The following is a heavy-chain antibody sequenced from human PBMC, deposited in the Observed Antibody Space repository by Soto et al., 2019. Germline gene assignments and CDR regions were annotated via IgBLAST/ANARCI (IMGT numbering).Heavy chain of an antibody. J-gene: IGHJ4*02. V-gene: IGHV2-5*02. CDR2: IYWDDDK. CDR1: GFSLTSSAKG. D-gene: IGHD1-1*01. Sequence: QITLKESGPTLVEPTEALALTCSFSGFSLTSSAKGVAWFRQPLGKALEWLAVIYWDDDKRYNPSLKNRITIPKDTAKNEVALTMTDMEPKDTATYLCAHRLGGSRWNESYVDFWGQGRLVTV. CDR3: AHRLGGSRWNESYVDF.